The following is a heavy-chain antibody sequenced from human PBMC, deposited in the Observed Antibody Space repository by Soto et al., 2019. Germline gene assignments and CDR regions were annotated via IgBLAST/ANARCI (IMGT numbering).Heavy chain of an antibody. V-gene: IGHV4-59*01. Sequence: QVQLQESGPGLVKPSETLSLTCTVSGGSISSYYWSWIRQPPGKGLEWIGYIYYSGSTNYNPSLKSRVTISVDTSKNQFSLKLSSVTAADTAVYYCARDLWFDPWGQGTLVTVSS. CDR3: ARDLWFDP. CDR2: IYYSGST. CDR1: GGSISSYY. J-gene: IGHJ5*02.